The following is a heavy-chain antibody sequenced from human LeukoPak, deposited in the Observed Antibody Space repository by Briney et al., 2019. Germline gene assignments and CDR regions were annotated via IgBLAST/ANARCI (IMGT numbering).Heavy chain of an antibody. J-gene: IGHJ4*02. CDR3: ARGREAALYYYDSSGDY. CDR2: INSDGSST. CDR1: GFTFSTYW. D-gene: IGHD3-22*01. Sequence: GGSLRLSCAASGFTFSTYWMHWVRQAPGKGLVWVSRINSDGSSTSYADSVKGRFTISRDNAKNTLYLQMNSLRADDTAVYYCARGREAALYYYDSSGDYWGQGTLVTVSS. V-gene: IGHV3-74*01.